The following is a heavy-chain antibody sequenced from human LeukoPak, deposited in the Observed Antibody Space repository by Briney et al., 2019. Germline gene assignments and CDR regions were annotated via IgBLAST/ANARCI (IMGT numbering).Heavy chain of an antibody. D-gene: IGHD2-2*02. Sequence: SVKVSCKASGGTFSSYAISWVRQAPGQGLEWMGGIIPIFGTANYAQKFQGRVTITADESTSTAYMELSSLRFEDTAVYYCARRLLGYCSSTSCYMYYGMDVWGKGTTVTVSS. J-gene: IGHJ6*04. CDR3: ARRLLGYCSSTSCYMYYGMDV. CDR2: IIPIFGTA. V-gene: IGHV1-69*13. CDR1: GGTFSSYA.